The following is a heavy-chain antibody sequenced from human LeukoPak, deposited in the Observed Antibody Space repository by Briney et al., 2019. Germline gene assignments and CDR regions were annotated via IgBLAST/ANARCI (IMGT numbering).Heavy chain of an antibody. CDR3: ARDYDYYDSSGYYWAYNDY. V-gene: IGHV3-21*01. CDR2: ISSSSYI. Sequence: PGGSLRLSCAASGFTFSSYSMNWVRQAPGKVLEWVSSISSSSYIYYADSVKGRFTISRDNAKNSLYLQMNSLRAEDTAVYYCARDYDYYDSSGYYWAYNDYWGQGTLVTVSS. CDR1: GFTFSSYS. J-gene: IGHJ4*02. D-gene: IGHD3-22*01.